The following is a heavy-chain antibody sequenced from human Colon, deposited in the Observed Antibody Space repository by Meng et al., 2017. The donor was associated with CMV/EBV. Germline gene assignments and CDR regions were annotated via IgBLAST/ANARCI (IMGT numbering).Heavy chain of an antibody. V-gene: IGHV1-8*01. Sequence: ASVKVSCKASGYTFISYDINWVRQATGQGLEWMGWMNPNSANTGYAQKFQGRVTLTRNTSISTAYMELSSLRSEDTAVYYCVRDADAGGGSDYWGQGTLVTVSS. CDR3: VRDADAGGGSDY. CDR1: GYTFISYD. J-gene: IGHJ4*02. CDR2: MNPNSANT.